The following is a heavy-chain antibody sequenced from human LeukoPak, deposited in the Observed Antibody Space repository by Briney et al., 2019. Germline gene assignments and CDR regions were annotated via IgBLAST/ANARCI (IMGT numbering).Heavy chain of an antibody. CDR1: GFTFSTYS. V-gene: IGHV3-21*01. CDR2: ISTSSSYI. Sequence: GGSLRLSCAASGFTFSTYSMNWVRQAPGKGLEWVSSISTSSSYIFYADSVKGRFTISRDNAKNSLYLQMNSLRAEDTAVYYCARCSGGSYYHSDDYWGQGPWSPSPQ. J-gene: IGHJ4*02. CDR3: ARCSGGSYYHSDDY. D-gene: IGHD2-15*01.